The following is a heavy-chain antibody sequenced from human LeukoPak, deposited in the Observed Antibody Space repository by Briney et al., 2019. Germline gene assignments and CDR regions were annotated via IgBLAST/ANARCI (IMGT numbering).Heavy chain of an antibody. CDR2: IDYSEST. CDR1: GGSISSYY. J-gene: IGHJ5*02. D-gene: IGHD3-10*01. CDR3: ARDAMSGAAFDP. V-gene: IGHV4-59*01. Sequence: SETLSLTCTVSGGSISSYYWSWIRQPPGKGLEWIGYIDYSESTNYNPSLKSRVTISVDTSKNQFSLKLSSVTAADTAVYYCARDAMSGAAFDPWGQGTLVTVSS.